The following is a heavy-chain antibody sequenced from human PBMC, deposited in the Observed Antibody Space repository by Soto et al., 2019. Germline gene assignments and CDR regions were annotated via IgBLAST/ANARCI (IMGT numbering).Heavy chain of an antibody. Sequence: GGSLRLSCAASGFTLSRYWMSWVRQAPGKELEWVANIKEDGSEKYYVDSVKGRLTISRDNAKNSLYLQMNSVRAEDTAVYYCARSLGWRDAFDIWGQGTMVTVSS. J-gene: IGHJ3*02. D-gene: IGHD2-15*01. CDR2: IKEDGSEK. CDR3: ARSLGWRDAFDI. V-gene: IGHV3-7*01. CDR1: GFTLSRYW.